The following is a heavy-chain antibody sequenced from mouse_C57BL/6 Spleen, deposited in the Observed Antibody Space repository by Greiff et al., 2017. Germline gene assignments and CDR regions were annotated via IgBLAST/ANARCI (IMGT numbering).Heavy chain of an antibody. D-gene: IGHD1-1*01. V-gene: IGHV1-7*01. CDR2: INPSSGYT. CDR1: GYTFTSYW. J-gene: IGHJ1*03. Sequence: VQLQVSGAELAKPGASVKLSCKASGYTFTSYWMHWVKQRPGPGLEWIGYINPSSGYTKYNQKFKDKATLTADKSSSTAHMQLSSLTYEDSAVYYGARGTTVVATGVDVWGTGTTVTVSS. CDR3: ARGTTVVATGVDV.